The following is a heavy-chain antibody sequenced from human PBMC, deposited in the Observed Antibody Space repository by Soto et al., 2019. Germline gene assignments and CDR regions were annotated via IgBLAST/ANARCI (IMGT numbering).Heavy chain of an antibody. J-gene: IGHJ5*02. CDR2: INHSGST. D-gene: IGHD1-7*01. CDR3: ARGGLNYQGHWFDP. CDR1: GVSFSGYY. V-gene: IGHV4-34*01. Sequence: QVQLQQWGAGLLKPSETLSLTCAVYGVSFSGYYWSWIRQPPGKGLEWIGEINHSGSTNYNPSLKSRVTISVDTSKNQFSLKLSSVTAADTAVYYCARGGLNYQGHWFDPWGQGTLVTVSS.